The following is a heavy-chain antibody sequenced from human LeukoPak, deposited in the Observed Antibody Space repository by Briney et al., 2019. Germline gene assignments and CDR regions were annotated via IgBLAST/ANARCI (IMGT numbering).Heavy chain of an antibody. Sequence: PGGSLRLSCAASGFTFSSYAMHWVRQAPGKGLEWVAVISYDGSNKYYADSVKGRFTISRDNSKNTLYLQMNSLRAEDTAVYYCAKRGAVTGTEDYWGQGTLVTVSS. CDR2: ISYDGSNK. V-gene: IGHV3-30*04. CDR3: AKRGAVTGTEDY. D-gene: IGHD6-19*01. J-gene: IGHJ4*02. CDR1: GFTFSSYA.